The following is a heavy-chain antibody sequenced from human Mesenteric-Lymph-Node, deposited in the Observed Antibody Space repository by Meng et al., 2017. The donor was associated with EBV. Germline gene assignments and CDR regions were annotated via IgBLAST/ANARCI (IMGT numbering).Heavy chain of an antibody. CDR2: IYYSGST. CDR3: TRGPSGIFYFNF. J-gene: IGHJ4*02. Sequence: QVQLQESGPGLVMPSQTLSLTCTVPGGSVNSGSYFWTWIRQSPGKKLEWIGYIYYSGSTNYNPSLKSRVTVSLDTSKNQFSLKLSSVTAADTAVYYCTRGPSGIFYFNFWGRGTLVTVSS. V-gene: IGHV4-61*01. CDR1: GGSVNSGSYF. D-gene: IGHD1-26*01.